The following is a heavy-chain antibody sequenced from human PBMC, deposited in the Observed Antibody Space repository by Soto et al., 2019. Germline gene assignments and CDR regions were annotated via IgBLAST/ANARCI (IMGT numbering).Heavy chain of an antibody. D-gene: IGHD2-2*01. CDR3: ARDGWDIVVVPAFNYYYYYMDV. V-gene: IGHV1-18*01. CDR1: GYTFTSYG. CDR2: ISAYNGNT. Sequence: GASVKVSCKASGYTFTSYGISRVRQAPGQGLEWMGWISAYNGNTNYAQKLQGGVTMTTDTSTSTAYMELRSLRSDDTAVYYCARDGWDIVVVPAFNYYYYYMDVWGKGTTVTVSS. J-gene: IGHJ6*03.